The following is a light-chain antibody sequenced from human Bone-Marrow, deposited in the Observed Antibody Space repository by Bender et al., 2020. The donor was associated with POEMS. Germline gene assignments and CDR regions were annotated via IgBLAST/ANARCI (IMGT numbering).Light chain of an antibody. J-gene: IGLJ1*01. V-gene: IGLV2-18*02. CDR1: SGDVGLYNR. CDR3: SSYASSSTYI. CDR2: EVK. Sequence: QSALTQPPSVSGSPGQSVTISCTGTSGDVGLYNRLSWYKQSPGTAPKLMIYEVKNRPSGVSDRFSGSKSGNTASLTISSLQADDEGDYYCSSYASSSTYIFGTGTTVTVL.